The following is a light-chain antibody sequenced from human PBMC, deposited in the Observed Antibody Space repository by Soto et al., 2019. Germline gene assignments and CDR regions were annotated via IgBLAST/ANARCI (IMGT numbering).Light chain of an antibody. V-gene: IGKV1-5*01. CDR1: QPIFTS. CDR2: DAS. CDR3: QQYKSYSAHGLN. J-gene: IGKJ4*01. Sequence: DIQMAQSPSALFASIGDRVSVTCRASQPIFTSLAWYQQKPGKAPKLLIYDASVLQTGVPSRFSGFSSGTDFTLTISGLQPDDFATYFCQQYKSYSAHGLNFGGGTKVGIK.